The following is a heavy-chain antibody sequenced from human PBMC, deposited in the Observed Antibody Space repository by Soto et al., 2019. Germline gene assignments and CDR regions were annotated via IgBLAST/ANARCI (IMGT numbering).Heavy chain of an antibody. CDR2: IYTSGST. CDR3: ARGGIQLPYAIDY. V-gene: IGHV4-4*07. J-gene: IGHJ4*02. D-gene: IGHD5-18*01. CDR1: GTSGSNYY. Sequence: SETLSLTCSVSGTSGSNYYWSWIRQPAGKGLEHIGRIYTSGSTSYNPSLKSRVTMSMDTSQTQIYLNLTSVTTADTAVYYCARGGIQLPYAIDYWCQGIHRTVS.